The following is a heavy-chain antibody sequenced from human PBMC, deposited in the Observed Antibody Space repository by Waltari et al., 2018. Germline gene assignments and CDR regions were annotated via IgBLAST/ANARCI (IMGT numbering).Heavy chain of an antibody. CDR2: IRSHTYGGTI. J-gene: IGHJ4*02. CDR1: GFSFGYFA. V-gene: IGHV3-49*02. D-gene: IGHD3-10*01. CDR3: SRGPLWFGEANFDY. Sequence: EVQVKESGGGQVQPGRSLRLSCTGSGFSFGYFAMNGVRQAPGKGLEWVGFIRSHTYGGTIEYAASVRGRFIISRDDSKGIAYLEMNSLKPEDTGIYYCSRGPLWFGEANFDYWGQGTLVTVSS.